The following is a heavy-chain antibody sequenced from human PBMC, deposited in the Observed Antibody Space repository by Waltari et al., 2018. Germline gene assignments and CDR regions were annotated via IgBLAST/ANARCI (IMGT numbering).Heavy chain of an antibody. CDR3: ARDSGAAGIFDY. D-gene: IGHD6-13*01. V-gene: IGHV3-7*01. CDR1: GFTFSSYW. Sequence: GFTFSSYWMSWVRQAPGKGLEWVANIKQDGSEKYYVDSVKGRFTISRDNAKNSLYLQMNSLRAEDTAVYYCARDSGAAGIFDYWGQGTLVTVSS. J-gene: IGHJ4*02. CDR2: IKQDGSEK.